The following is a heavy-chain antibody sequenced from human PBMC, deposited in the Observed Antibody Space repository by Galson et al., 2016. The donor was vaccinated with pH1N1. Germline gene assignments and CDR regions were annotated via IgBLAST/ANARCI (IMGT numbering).Heavy chain of an antibody. CDR2: ISGTGDNT. CDR1: GFTFTNYA. D-gene: IGHD4-17*01. V-gene: IGHV3-23*01. J-gene: IGHJ4*02. CDR3: AKVDRDDYGDYALDY. Sequence: SLRLSCAASGFTFTNYAMTWVRRAPGKGLEWVSDISGTGDNTRYADSVKGRFTISRDNSRNTLFLQMNSLRPEDTAVYYCAKVDRDDYGDYALDYWGQGTLVTVPS.